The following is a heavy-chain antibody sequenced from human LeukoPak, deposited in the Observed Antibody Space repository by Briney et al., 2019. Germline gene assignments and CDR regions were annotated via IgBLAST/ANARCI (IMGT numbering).Heavy chain of an antibody. CDR3: TRDPQGSGYAFDY. D-gene: IGHD3-3*01. CDR2: IWTDGSNK. J-gene: IGHJ4*02. CDR1: GFSFSTYG. Sequence: PGGSLRLSCVVSGFSFSTYGMHWVRQTPGKGLEWVATIWTDGSNKFYADSVKGRFTISRDDSKNTLYLQMNSLRAEDTAVYSCTRDPQGSGYAFDYWGQGTLVTVSS. V-gene: IGHV3-33*08.